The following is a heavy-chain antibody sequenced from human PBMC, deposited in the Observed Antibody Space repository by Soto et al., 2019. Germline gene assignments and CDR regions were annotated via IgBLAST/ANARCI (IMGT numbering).Heavy chain of an antibody. CDR3: ARESEDLTSNFDY. CDR2: ISSSGAGT. Sequence: EVQLLESGGGLVQPGGSLRLSCAASGFTFSSYALSWVRQAPGKGLEWVSAISSSGAGTYYADSVKGRFTISRDNAKNSLYLEMNSLRAEDTAVYYCARESEDLTSNFDYWGQGTLVTVSS. J-gene: IGHJ4*02. V-gene: IGHV3-23*01. CDR1: GFTFSSYA.